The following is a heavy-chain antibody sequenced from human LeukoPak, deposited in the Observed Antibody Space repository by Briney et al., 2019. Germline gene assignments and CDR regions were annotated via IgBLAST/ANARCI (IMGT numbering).Heavy chain of an antibody. CDR2: INPSGGST. D-gene: IGHD6-6*01. V-gene: IGHV1-46*01. CDR1: GYTFTGYY. Sequence: ASVKVSCKASGYTFTGYYMHRVRQAPGQGLEWMGIINPSGGSTSYTQKFQGRVTMTRDTSTSTVYMELSSLRSEDTAVYYCARGEAARPKHFQHWGQGTLVTVSS. CDR3: ARGEAARPKHFQH. J-gene: IGHJ1*01.